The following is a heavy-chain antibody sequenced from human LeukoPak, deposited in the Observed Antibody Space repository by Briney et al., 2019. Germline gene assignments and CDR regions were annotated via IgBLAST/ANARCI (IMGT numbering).Heavy chain of an antibody. D-gene: IGHD6-25*01. CDR1: GGSFSGYY. J-gene: IGHJ6*04. CDR3: ARGLGKYSSVYYYYYGMDV. CDR2: INHSGST. V-gene: IGHV4-34*01. Sequence: SETLSLTCAVYGGSFSGYYWSWIRQPPGKGLEWIGEINHSGSTNYNPSLKSRVTISVDTSKNQFSLKLSSVTAADTAVYHCARGLGKYSSVYYYYYGMDVWGKGTTVTVSS.